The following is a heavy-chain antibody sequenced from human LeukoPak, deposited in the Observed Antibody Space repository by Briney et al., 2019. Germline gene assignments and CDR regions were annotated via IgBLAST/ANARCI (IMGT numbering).Heavy chain of an antibody. D-gene: IGHD6-19*01. V-gene: IGHV3-15*01. CDR2: VKSKTDGGTT. Sequence: GGSLRLSCEVSGFTFSNAWMSWVRQAPGKGLEWVGRVKSKTDGGTTDYGAPVKGRFTISRDDSKNTLYLQMNNLKTEDTAGYYCSTERRESSGWYNWCFDYWGQGTLVTVSS. J-gene: IGHJ4*02. CDR3: STERRESSGWYNWCFDY. CDR1: GFTFSNAW.